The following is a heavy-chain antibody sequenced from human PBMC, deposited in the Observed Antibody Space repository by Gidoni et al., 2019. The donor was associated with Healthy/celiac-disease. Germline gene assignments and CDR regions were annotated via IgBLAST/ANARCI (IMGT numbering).Heavy chain of an antibody. D-gene: IGHD6-6*01. Sequence: EVQLVESGGGLVQPGGSLRLSCAASGFTLSSYWMSWVRQAPGKGLEWVANIKQDGSEKYYVDSVKGRFTISRDNAKNSLYLQMNSLRAEDTAVYYCARASIESSSSPFDYWGQGTLVTVSP. CDR1: GFTLSSYW. J-gene: IGHJ4*02. CDR3: ARASIESSSSPFDY. CDR2: IKQDGSEK. V-gene: IGHV3-7*01.